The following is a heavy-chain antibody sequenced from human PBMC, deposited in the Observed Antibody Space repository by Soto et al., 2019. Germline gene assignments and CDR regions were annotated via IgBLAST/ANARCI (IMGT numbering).Heavy chain of an antibody. J-gene: IGHJ3*02. V-gene: IGHV3-15*01. D-gene: IGHD3-3*01. Sequence: VGSLRLSCAASGFTFSNAWMSWVRQAPGKGLEWVGRIKSKTDGGTTDYAAPVKGRFTISRDDSKNTLYLQMNSLKTEDTAVYYCTTSSLRFLDTDAFDIWGQGAMVTVSS. CDR3: TTSSLRFLDTDAFDI. CDR1: GFTFSNAW. CDR2: IKSKTDGGTT.